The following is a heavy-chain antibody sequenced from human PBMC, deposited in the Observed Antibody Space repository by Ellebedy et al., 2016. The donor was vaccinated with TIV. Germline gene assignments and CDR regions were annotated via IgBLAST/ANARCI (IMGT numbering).Heavy chain of an antibody. Sequence: SETLSLTXTVSGGSINNYYWSWIRQPPGKGLEWIGYIYYSGSTDSNPSLKSRVTISVDTSKNQFSLKLSSVTAADTAVYYCARDLYGDYPWGQGTMVTVSS. CDR2: IYYSGST. V-gene: IGHV4-59*01. J-gene: IGHJ3*01. CDR1: GGSINNYY. D-gene: IGHD4-17*01. CDR3: ARDLYGDYP.